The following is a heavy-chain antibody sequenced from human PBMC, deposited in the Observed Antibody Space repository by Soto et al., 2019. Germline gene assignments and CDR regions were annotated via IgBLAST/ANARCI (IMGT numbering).Heavy chain of an antibody. CDR3: ASNYGSGYRAFDS. CDR1: GDTFNFYS. V-gene: IGHV1-69*02. Sequence: QVQLVQSGAEVKSAGSSVKVSCKASGDTFNFYSINWVRQAPGLGLEWVGRVNPILSMSNYAQRFQGRVTMTADKSTGTAYMERRSLRAEDTAIYYCASNYGSGYRAFDSWGQGALVTVSS. J-gene: IGHJ4*02. CDR2: VNPILSMS. D-gene: IGHD3-10*01.